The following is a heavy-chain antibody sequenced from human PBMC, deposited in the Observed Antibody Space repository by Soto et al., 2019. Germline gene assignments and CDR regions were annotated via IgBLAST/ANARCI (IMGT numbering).Heavy chain of an antibody. Sequence: TGGSLRLSCAASGFTFSSYAMSWVRQAPGKGLEWVSAISGSGGSTYYADSVKGRFTISRDNSKNTLYLQMNSLRAEDTAVYYCAKDPELRFLEWLPDPNFDYWGQGTLVTVSS. CDR1: GFTFSSYA. CDR2: ISGSGGST. J-gene: IGHJ4*02. D-gene: IGHD3-3*01. V-gene: IGHV3-23*01. CDR3: AKDPELRFLEWLPDPNFDY.